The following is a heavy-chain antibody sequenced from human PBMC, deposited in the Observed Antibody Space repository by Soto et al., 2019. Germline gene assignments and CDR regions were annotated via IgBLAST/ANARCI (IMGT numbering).Heavy chain of an antibody. CDR1: GGSISSGGYY. CDR3: ARGTPDAFDI. CDR2: IYYSGST. Sequence: QVQLQESGPGLVKPSQTLSLTCTVSGGSISSGGYYWSWIRQHPGKGLEWIGYIYYSGSTYYNPPPMSRVTISVDTSKNQFSLKLSSVTAADTAVYYCARGTPDAFDIWGQGTMVTVSS. J-gene: IGHJ3*02. V-gene: IGHV4-31*03.